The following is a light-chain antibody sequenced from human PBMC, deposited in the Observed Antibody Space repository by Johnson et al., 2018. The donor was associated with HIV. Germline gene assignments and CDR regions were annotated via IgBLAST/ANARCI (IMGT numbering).Light chain of an antibody. V-gene: IGLV1-51*02. CDR3: GTWDSSLSAGGG. CDR2: EKN. J-gene: IGLJ1*01. Sequence: HSVLTQPPSVSAAPGQKVTIYCSGSSSNIGNNYVSWYQQLPGTAPKLLIYEKNKRPSGIPDRFSASKSGTSATLDITGLQTGDEADYYCGTWDSSLSAGGGFGTGTKVTVL. CDR1: SSNIGNNY.